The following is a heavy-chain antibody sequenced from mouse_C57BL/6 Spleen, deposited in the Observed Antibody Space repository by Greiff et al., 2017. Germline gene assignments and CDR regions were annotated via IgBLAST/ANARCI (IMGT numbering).Heavy chain of an antibody. CDR1: GFTFSDYY. V-gene: IGHV5-16*01. CDR3: ARERLEGYFDV. J-gene: IGHJ1*03. D-gene: IGHD1-2*01. CDR2: INYDGSST. Sequence: EVKLMESEGGLVQPGSSMKLSCTASGFTFSDYYMAWVRQVPEKGLEWVANINYDGSSTYYLDSLKSRFIISKDNAKNILYLQMSSLKSEDTATYYCARERLEGYFDVWGTGTTVTVSS.